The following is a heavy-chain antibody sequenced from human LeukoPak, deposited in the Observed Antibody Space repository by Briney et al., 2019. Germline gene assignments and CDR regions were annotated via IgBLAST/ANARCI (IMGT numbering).Heavy chain of an antibody. CDR1: GGSISRSSYY. Sequence: SETLSLTCTVSGGSISRSSYYWGWIRQPPGKGLEWIGSIYYSGSTNYNPSLKSRVTISVDTSKNQFSLKLSSVTAADTAVYYCARDMEGAKDYWGQGTLVTVSS. CDR3: ARDMEGAKDY. V-gene: IGHV4-39*07. J-gene: IGHJ4*02. D-gene: IGHD1-26*01. CDR2: IYYSGST.